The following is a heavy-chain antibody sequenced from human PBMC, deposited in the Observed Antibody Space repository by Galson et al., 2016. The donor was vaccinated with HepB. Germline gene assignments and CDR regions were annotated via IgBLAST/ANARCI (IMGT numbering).Heavy chain of an antibody. D-gene: IGHD3-10*01. CDR1: GFPFGSSW. CDR2: INNLGSEK. J-gene: IGHJ4*02. V-gene: IGHV3-7*01. CDR3: ATYYRRFEE. Sequence: FLRLSCAVSGFPFGSSWMGWVRQAPGKGLEWVANINNLGSEKFYVDSVKGRFTISRDNTKKTVYLEMNSLRPDDTAVYYCATYYRRFEEWGQGTLVTVSS.